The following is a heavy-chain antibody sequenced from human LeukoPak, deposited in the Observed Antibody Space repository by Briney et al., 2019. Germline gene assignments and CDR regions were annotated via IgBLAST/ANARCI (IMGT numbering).Heavy chain of an antibody. V-gene: IGHV3-48*03. D-gene: IGHD6-13*01. CDR3: ARDRGVYSRTLED. Sequence: GGSLRLSCAASGFTFSSYEMNWVRQAPGKGLEWVSYISSSGSTIYYADSVKGRFTISRDNAKNSLYLQMNSLRAEDTAVYYCARDRGVYSRTLEDWGQGTLVTVSS. CDR2: ISSSGSTI. CDR1: GFTFSSYE. J-gene: IGHJ4*02.